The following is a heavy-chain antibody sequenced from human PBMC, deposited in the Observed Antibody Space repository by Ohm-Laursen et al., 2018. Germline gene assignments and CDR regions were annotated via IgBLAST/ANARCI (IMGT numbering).Heavy chain of an antibody. CDR1: GFTFSSYW. CDR3: ARGGTGTTSRYYYGMDV. Sequence: SLRLSCSASGFTFSSYWMHWVRQAPGKGLVWVSRINSDGSSTTYADSVKGRFTISRDNAKNTLYLQMNSLRAEDTAVYYCARGGTGTTSRYYYGMDVWGQGTTVTVSS. V-gene: IGHV3-74*01. D-gene: IGHD1-1*01. J-gene: IGHJ6*02. CDR2: INSDGSST.